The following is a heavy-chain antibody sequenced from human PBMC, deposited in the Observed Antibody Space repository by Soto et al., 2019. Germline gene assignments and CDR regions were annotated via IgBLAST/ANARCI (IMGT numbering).Heavy chain of an antibody. D-gene: IGHD5-12*01. J-gene: IGHJ6*02. Sequence: GPSVKVSCKVSGYTLTELSMHWVRQAPGKGLEWMGGFDPEDGETIYAQKFQGRVTMTEDTSTDTAYMELSSLRSEDTAVYYCATVSNSAYLYYYYGMDVWGQGTTVTVSS. CDR2: FDPEDGET. CDR1: GYTLTELS. V-gene: IGHV1-24*01. CDR3: ATVSNSAYLYYYYGMDV.